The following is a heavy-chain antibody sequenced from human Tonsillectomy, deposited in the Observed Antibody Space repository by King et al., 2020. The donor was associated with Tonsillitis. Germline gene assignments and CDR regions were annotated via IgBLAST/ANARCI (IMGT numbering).Heavy chain of an antibody. V-gene: IGHV3-33*08. D-gene: IGHD6-13*01. CDR1: GFTFSSYG. CDR3: ARGAGSSWPYYYYYMDV. J-gene: IGHJ6*03. Sequence: VQLVESGGGVVQSGRSLRLSCAASGFTFSSYGMHWVRQAPGKGLEWVAVIWYDGSNKYNVDTVEGRFTISRDNSKNTLYLQMNSLRAEDTAVYYCARGAGSSWPYYYYYMDVWGKGTTVTVSS. CDR2: IWYDGSNK.